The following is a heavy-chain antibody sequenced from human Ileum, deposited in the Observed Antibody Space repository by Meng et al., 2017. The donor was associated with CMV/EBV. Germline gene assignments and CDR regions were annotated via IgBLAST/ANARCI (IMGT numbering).Heavy chain of an antibody. CDR1: GYPFTSYG. V-gene: IGHV1-18*01. J-gene: IGHJ4*02. CDR2: ISAYNGNT. D-gene: IGHD6-13*01. Sequence: NASGYPFTSYGISWVRQAPGQGLEWMGWISAYNGNTNYAQKLQGRVTMTTDTSTSTAYMELRSLRSDDTAVYYCARIRKQLAYSFDYWGQGTLVTVSS. CDR3: ARIRKQLAYSFDY.